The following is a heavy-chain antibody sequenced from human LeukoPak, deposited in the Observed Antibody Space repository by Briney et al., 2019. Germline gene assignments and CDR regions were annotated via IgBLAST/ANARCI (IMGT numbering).Heavy chain of an antibody. CDR3: AKDRLLRGTVTTSSDY. Sequence: GGSLRLSCAASGFSFSNYAMSWVRQAPGKGLEWVSAISGSASSTYYADSVKGRFTISRDNSKNTLYLHLNSLRAEDTAVYYCAKDRLLRGTVTTSSDYWGQGTLVTVSS. V-gene: IGHV3-23*01. CDR1: GFSFSNYA. D-gene: IGHD4-17*01. CDR2: ISGSASST. J-gene: IGHJ4*02.